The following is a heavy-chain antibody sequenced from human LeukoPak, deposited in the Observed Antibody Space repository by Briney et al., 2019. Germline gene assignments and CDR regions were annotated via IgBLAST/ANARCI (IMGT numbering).Heavy chain of an antibody. CDR3: ARDRPSGGTYYDILTDYPTFDP. Sequence: PGRSLRPSCAASGFTFSSYGMHWVRQAPGKGLEWVAVIWYDGSNKYYADSVKGRFTISRDNSKNTPYLQMNSLRAEDTAVYYCARDRPSGGTYYDILTDYPTFDPWGQGTLVTVSS. V-gene: IGHV3-33*01. CDR2: IWYDGSNK. CDR1: GFTFSSYG. J-gene: IGHJ5*02. D-gene: IGHD3-9*01.